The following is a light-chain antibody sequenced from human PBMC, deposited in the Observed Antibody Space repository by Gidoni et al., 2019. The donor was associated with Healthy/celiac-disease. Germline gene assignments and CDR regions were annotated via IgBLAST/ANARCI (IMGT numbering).Light chain of an antibody. Sequence: EIVMTQSPATLSVSPGERATFSCRASQSVSSNLAWYQQKPGQAPRLLIYGASTRATGIPARFSGSGSGTEFTLTISSLQSEDFAVYYCQQYNNWPVTFXQXTKLXIK. CDR1: QSVSSN. CDR3: QQYNNWPVT. J-gene: IGKJ2*01. V-gene: IGKV3-15*01. CDR2: GAS.